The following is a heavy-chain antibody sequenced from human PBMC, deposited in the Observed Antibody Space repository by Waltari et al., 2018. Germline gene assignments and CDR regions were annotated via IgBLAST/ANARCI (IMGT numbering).Heavy chain of an antibody. J-gene: IGHJ4*02. Sequence: EVQLVESGGGLIQPGGSLRLSCEASGLTVSRNYMSWVRQAQGKGLDCPSAIYSGGNTFYADSVKGRFNISIDNSKNTLYLQMNSLRFDDTAVYYCARDDSYGQFMRFDFWGQGTVVTVSS. CDR1: GLTVSRNY. V-gene: IGHV3-53*01. D-gene: IGHD5-18*01. CDR3: ARDDSYGQFMRFDF. CDR2: IYSGGNT.